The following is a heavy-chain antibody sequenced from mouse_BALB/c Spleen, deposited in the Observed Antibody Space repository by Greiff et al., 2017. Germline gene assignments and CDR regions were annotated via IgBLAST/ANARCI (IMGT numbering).Heavy chain of an antibody. V-gene: IGHV5-4*02. CDR3: ARDKGNSHYFDD. CDR2: ISDGGSYT. CDR1: GFTFSDYY. J-gene: IGHJ2*01. Sequence: EVKVVESGGGLVKPGGSLKLSCAASGFTFSDYYMYWVRQTPEKRLEWVATISDGGSYTYYPDSVKGRFTISRDNAKNNLYLQMSSLKSEDTAMYYCARDKGNSHYFDDWGQGTTLTVSS. D-gene: IGHD1-3*01.